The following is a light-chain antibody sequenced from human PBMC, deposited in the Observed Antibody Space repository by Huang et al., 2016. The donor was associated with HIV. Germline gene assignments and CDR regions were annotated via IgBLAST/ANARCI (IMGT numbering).Light chain of an antibody. J-gene: IGKJ2*01. CDR2: LGS. CDR1: QSLRHRNGLNY. V-gene: IGKV2-28*01. CDR3: MEALQTPYT. Sequence: VVMTQSPLSLPVPPGEPASISCRSSQSLRHRNGLNYLDWYLQNPGQSPQLLIHLGSSRASGVPDGFSGGGSGTDFSLNISRVEAEDAGIYYCMEALQTPYTFGQGTKLEI.